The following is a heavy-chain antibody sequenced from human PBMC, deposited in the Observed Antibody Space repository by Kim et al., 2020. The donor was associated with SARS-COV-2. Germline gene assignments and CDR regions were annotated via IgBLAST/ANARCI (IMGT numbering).Heavy chain of an antibody. CDR3: TTETSWFGEFGDY. V-gene: IGHV3-15*01. CDR2: IKSKTDGGTT. J-gene: IGHJ4*02. CDR1: GFTFSNAW. Sequence: GGSLRLSCAASGFTFSNAWMSWVRQAPGKGLEWVGRIKSKTDGGTTDYAAPVKGRFTISRDDSKNTLYLQMNSLKTEDTAVYYCTTETSWFGEFGDYWGQGTLVTVSS. D-gene: IGHD3-10*01.